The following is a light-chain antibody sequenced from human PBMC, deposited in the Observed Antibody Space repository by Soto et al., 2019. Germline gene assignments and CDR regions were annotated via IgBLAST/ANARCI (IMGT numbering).Light chain of an antibody. CDR1: QDISNY. Sequence: DIQMTQSPSSLSASVGDRVTITCQASQDISNYLNWYQQKPGKAPKLLIYDASNLETGVPSRFSGSGSGTDFTITMRRLQPEDIATYYSQPYDNLPSLTFGGGNKGEIK. CDR3: QPYDNLPSLT. J-gene: IGKJ4*01. V-gene: IGKV1-33*01. CDR2: DAS.